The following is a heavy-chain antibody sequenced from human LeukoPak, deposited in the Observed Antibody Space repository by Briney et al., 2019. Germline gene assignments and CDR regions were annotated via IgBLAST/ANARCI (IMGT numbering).Heavy chain of an antibody. J-gene: IGHJ4*02. CDR2: IYTSGST. D-gene: IGHD3-16*01. CDR3: ARGARGVWGSFRLFFDY. Sequence: SETLSLTCTVSGGSISSYYWSWIRQPAGKGLEWIGRIYTSGSTNYNPSLKSRVTMSVDTSKNQFSLKLSSVTAADTAVYYCARGARGVWGSFRLFFDYWGQGTLVTVSS. CDR1: GGSISSYY. V-gene: IGHV4-4*07.